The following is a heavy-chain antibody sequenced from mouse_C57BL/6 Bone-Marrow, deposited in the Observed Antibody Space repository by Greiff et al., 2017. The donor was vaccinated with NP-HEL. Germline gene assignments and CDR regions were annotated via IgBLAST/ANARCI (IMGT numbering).Heavy chain of an antibody. CDR3: EREILYYFNWYFDV. CDR2: IYPGSGST. V-gene: IGHV1-55*01. Sequence: VQLQQPGAELVKPGASVKMSCKASGYTFTSYWITWVKQRPGQGLEWIGDIYPGSGSTNYNEKFKSKATLTVDTSSSTAYMQLSSLTSEDSAVYYCEREILYYFNWYFDVWGTGTTVTVSS. D-gene: IGHD1-1*01. CDR1: GYTFTSYW. J-gene: IGHJ1*03.